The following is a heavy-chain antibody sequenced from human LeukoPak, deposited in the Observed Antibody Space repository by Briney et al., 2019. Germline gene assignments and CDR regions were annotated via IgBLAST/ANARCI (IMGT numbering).Heavy chain of an antibody. CDR3: ASRGDSGYV. D-gene: IGHD5-12*01. V-gene: IGHV3-23*01. CDR2: ISGSGGST. CDR1: GYTFTSYG. J-gene: IGHJ4*02. Sequence: ASVKVSCKASGYTFTSYGISWVRQAPGKGLEWVSAISGSGGSTYYADSVKGRFTISRDNSKNTLYLQMNSLRAEDTAVYYCASRGDSGYVWGQGTLVTVSS.